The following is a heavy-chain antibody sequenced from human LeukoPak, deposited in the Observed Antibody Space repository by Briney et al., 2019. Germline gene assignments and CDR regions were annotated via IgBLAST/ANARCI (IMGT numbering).Heavy chain of an antibody. CDR3: ARDPDLWSGYALYGMDV. V-gene: IGHV3-74*01. CDR2: INRGGSST. CDR1: GFTFSGYW. J-gene: IGHJ6*02. Sequence: PGGSLTLSCAASGFTFSGYWRRWVRQAPGKGLVWVSRINRGGSSTSYADSVKGRFTISRDNAKNTLYLQMNSLRADDTAVYYCARDPDLWSGYALYGMDVWGQGTTVTVSS. D-gene: IGHD3-3*01.